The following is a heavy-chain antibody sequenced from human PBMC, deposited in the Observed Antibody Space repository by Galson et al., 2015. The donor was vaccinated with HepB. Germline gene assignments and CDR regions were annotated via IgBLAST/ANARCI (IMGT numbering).Heavy chain of an antibody. CDR1: GFKFTDFA. CDR2: ISHDGKHQ. J-gene: IGHJ4*02. V-gene: IGHV3-30*03. D-gene: IGHD1-26*01. Sequence: SLRLSCATSGFKFTDFAMHWVRQAPGKGLKWVAIISHDGKHQYYADSVRDRFTISRDVSKNTLYLQMNSLRTDDTAIYYCARDPDDTEGYYMTFEYWGQGSLVTVSS. CDR3: ARDPDDTEGYYMTFEY.